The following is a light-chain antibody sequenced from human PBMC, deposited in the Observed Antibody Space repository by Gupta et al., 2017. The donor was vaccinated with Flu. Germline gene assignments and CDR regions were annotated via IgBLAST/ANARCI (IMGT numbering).Light chain of an antibody. J-gene: IGLJ3*02. CDR2: DVS. V-gene: IGLV2-14*03. Sequence: QSALTQPASVSGSPGQSITISCTGTSSDVGAYNSVSWYQQHPGKAPKLMIYDVSNRPSGVSNRFSGSKSGITASLTISGLQADDEADYYCSSFGSSSTLVFGGGTKLTVL. CDR1: SSDVGAYNS. CDR3: SSFGSSSTLV.